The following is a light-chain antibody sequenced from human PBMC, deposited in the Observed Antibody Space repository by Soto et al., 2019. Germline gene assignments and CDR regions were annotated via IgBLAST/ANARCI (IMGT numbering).Light chain of an antibody. CDR2: DAS. CDR3: QQYNTYSSLT. Sequence: DIQMTQSPSTLSASVADRYTITCRASQSISSWLAWYQQKLGRAPRLLIYDASSLESGVPSRFSGSGYGTEFTLTISSLQPDDFATYYCQQYNTYSSLTFGGGTKVDIK. CDR1: QSISSW. V-gene: IGKV1-5*01. J-gene: IGKJ4*01.